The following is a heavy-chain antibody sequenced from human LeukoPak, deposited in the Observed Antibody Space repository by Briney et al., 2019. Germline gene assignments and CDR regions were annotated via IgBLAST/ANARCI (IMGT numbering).Heavy chain of an antibody. CDR2: IYYSGSS. Sequence: SETLSLTCTVSGGSISTYYWSWIRQPLGRGREWIGYIYYSGSSNYIPSLKSRVTISVDTSKSQFSLKLTSVTAADTAVYYCARVTYTVAARYYYYMDVWGKGTTVTVSS. V-gene: IGHV4-59*01. CDR3: ARVTYTVAARYYYYMDV. CDR1: GGSISTYY. J-gene: IGHJ6*03. D-gene: IGHD6-6*01.